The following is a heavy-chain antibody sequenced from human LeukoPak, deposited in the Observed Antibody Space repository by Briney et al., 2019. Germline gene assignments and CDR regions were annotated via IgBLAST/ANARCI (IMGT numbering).Heavy chain of an antibody. CDR2: IYYSGST. J-gene: IGHJ4*02. CDR1: GGSISSGGYY. V-gene: IGHV4-31*03. CDR3: ARSIVGATYFHY. D-gene: IGHD1-26*01. Sequence: SQTLSLTCTVSGGSISSGGYYWSWIRQHPGKGLEWIGSIYYSGSTNYNPSLQGRVTISLDTSRNQFSLKLSSVTAADTAVYYCARSIVGATYFHYWGQGTLVTVSS.